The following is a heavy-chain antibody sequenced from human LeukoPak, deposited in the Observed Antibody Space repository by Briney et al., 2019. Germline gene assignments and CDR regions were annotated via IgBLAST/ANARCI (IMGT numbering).Heavy chain of an antibody. D-gene: IGHD3-10*01. Sequence: KPGGSLRLSCAASGFSLIDYYMSWVRQAPGRGLEWISFISSTSGTIYYRDSVRGRFTISRDNVKNSVFLQMNSLGVADTAIYYCVKDQGRQGVFSHWGQGIPVTVTS. V-gene: IGHV3-11*01. CDR3: VKDQGRQGVFSH. CDR1: GFSLIDYY. J-gene: IGHJ4*02. CDR2: ISSTSGTI.